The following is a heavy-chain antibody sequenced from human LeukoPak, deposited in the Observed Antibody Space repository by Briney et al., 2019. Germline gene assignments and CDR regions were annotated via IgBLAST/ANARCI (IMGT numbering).Heavy chain of an antibody. CDR2: IWYDGSIK. V-gene: IGHV3-33*01. D-gene: IGHD5-18*01. Sequence: GGSLRLSSAASGFTFSSYGMHWVRQAPGKGPEWVAVIWYDGSIKYYADSVKGRFSISRDNSKNTLYLQMHSLRVEDTAVYYCARDEGDSYGTYWYFDLWGRGTLVTVSS. CDR3: ARDEGDSYGTYWYFDL. CDR1: GFTFSSYG. J-gene: IGHJ2*01.